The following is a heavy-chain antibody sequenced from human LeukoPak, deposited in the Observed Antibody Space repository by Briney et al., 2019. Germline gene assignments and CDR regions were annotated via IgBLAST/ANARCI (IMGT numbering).Heavy chain of an antibody. J-gene: IGHJ3*02. D-gene: IGHD3-22*01. CDR1: GGSISSGDYY. CDR2: IYHSGST. Sequence: SEALSLTCTVSGGSISSGDYYWNWIRQHPGKGLEWIGYIYHSGSTYYNPSLKSRVTISVDRSKNQFSLKLSPVTAADTAVYYCARNYDSSGYYPVHDAFDIWGQGTMVTVSS. CDR3: ARNYDSSGYYPVHDAFDI. V-gene: IGHV4-30-2*01.